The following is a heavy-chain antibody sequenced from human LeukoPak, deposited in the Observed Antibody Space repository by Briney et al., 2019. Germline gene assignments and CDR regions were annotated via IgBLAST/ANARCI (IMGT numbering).Heavy chain of an antibody. J-gene: IGHJ1*01. Sequence: PGGSLRLSCAASGFTFSSYAMHWVRQAPGKGLEWVAVISYDGSNKYYADSVKGRFTISRDNSKNTLYLQMNSLRAEDTAVYYCARGDDYVWGSYRYTAEYFQHWGQGTLVTVSS. CDR1: GFTFSSYA. V-gene: IGHV3-30-3*01. CDR2: ISYDGSNK. CDR3: ARGDDYVWGSYRYTAEYFQH. D-gene: IGHD3-16*02.